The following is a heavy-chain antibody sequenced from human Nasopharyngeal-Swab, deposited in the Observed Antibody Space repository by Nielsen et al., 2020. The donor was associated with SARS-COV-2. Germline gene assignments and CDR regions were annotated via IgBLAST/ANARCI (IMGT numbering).Heavy chain of an antibody. CDR2: INAGNDNT. CDR3: ARSRWLHDIDGMDV. D-gene: IGHD5-12*01. Sequence: ASVKVSCKTSGYSFINYAMHWVRQAPGQRLEWMGWINAGNDNTKYSQNFQGRVIITRDTPASTGYLEVSRLNSEDTAVYYCARSRWLHDIDGMDVWGQGTTVTVSS. CDR1: GYSFINYA. J-gene: IGHJ6*02. V-gene: IGHV1-3*01.